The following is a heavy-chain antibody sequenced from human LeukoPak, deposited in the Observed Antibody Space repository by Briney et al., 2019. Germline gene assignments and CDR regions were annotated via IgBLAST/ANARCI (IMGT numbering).Heavy chain of an antibody. V-gene: IGHV3-30*18. D-gene: IGHD3-22*01. CDR1: GFTFSSFG. CDR3: AKGQNYYDGSGYYSTDY. CDR2: ISSDGVNK. Sequence: PGRSLRLSCAASGFTFSSFGMHWVRQAPGKGLEWVAVISSDGVNKYSADSVKGRFTISRDNSKNTLHLQMNSLRAADTAVYYCAKGQNYYDGSGYYSTDYWGQGTPVTVSS. J-gene: IGHJ4*02.